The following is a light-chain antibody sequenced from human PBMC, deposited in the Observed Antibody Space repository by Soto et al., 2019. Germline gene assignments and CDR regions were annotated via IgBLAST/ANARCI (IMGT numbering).Light chain of an antibody. CDR1: QSVSSSF. CDR2: GAS. Sequence: EIVLAQSPGTLSLSPGESATLSCRASQSVSSSFLAWYQQKAGQAPRLLIYGASRRATGIPDRFSGSGSGTGFTLTISRLETEDFAVYYCQQYVSSPWAFGQGTKVEI. V-gene: IGKV3-20*01. CDR3: QQYVSSPWA. J-gene: IGKJ1*01.